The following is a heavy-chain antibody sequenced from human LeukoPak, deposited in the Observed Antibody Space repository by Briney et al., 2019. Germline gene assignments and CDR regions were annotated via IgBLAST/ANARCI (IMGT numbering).Heavy chain of an antibody. Sequence: PSETLSLTCTVSGDSLSPYYWNWIRQPPGKGLEWIGYVYDTGTTNYNPSLKSRVTISVDTSKKYFSLRLSSVTAADTAVYYCAGSTKFSSSWYDYFDYWPQGTLVTVSS. CDR1: GDSLSPYY. CDR3: AGSTKFSSSWYDYFDY. J-gene: IGHJ4*02. V-gene: IGHV4-59*01. CDR2: VYDTGTT. D-gene: IGHD6-13*01.